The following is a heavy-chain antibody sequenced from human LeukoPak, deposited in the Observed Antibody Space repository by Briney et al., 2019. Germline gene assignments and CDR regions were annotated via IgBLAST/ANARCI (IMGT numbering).Heavy chain of an antibody. CDR3: AKDLRGSGWYLGYFDY. V-gene: IGHV3-23*01. CDR1: GFTFSSYA. D-gene: IGHD6-19*01. Sequence: GGSLRLSCAASGFTFSSYAMSWVRQAPGKGLEWVSAISGSGGSTYYADSVKGRFTISRDNSMNTLYLQMNSLRAEDTAVYYCAKDLRGSGWYLGYFDYWGQGTLVTVSS. J-gene: IGHJ4*02. CDR2: ISGSGGST.